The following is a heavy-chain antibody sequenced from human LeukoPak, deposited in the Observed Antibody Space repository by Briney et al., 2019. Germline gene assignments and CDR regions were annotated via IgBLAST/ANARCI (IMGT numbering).Heavy chain of an antibody. V-gene: IGHV1-8*01. J-gene: IGHJ6*02. CDR3: ARGSVESSPMETTYYYYGMDV. Sequence: GASLKVSCKASGYTFTSYDINWVRQATGQGLEWMGWMNPNSGNTGYAQKFQGRVTMTRNTSISTAYMELSSLRSEDTAVYYCARGSVESSPMETTYYYYGMDVWGQGTTVTVSS. CDR2: MNPNSGNT. D-gene: IGHD1-7*01. CDR1: GYTFTSYD.